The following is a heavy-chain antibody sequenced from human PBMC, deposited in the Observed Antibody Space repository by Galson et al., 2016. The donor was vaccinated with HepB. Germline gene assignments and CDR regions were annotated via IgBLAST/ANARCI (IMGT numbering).Heavy chain of an antibody. CDR1: GFSLSSSGMS. D-gene: IGHD2-21*01. J-gene: IGHJ4*01. CDR2: IAWDDDK. CDR3: ARTPSFAGRAYYFDY. V-gene: IGHV2-70*10. Sequence: PALVKPTQTLTLTCTFSGFSLSSSGMSVSWIRQPPGKALELIARIAWDDDKDYTTPLETSLTLSKDTSKNQVVLTMTNMGPVDTATYYCARTPSFAGRAYYFDYWGHGTLVTVSS.